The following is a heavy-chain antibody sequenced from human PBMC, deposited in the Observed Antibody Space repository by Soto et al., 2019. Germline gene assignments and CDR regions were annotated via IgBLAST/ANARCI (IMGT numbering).Heavy chain of an antibody. J-gene: IGHJ1*01. CDR3: VKDESINWYSGHFRH. CDR1: GFTFDDYA. V-gene: IGHV3-9*01. D-gene: IGHD6-13*01. CDR2: INWNSGSI. Sequence: EVQLVESGGGLVQPGRSLRLSCAASGFTFDDYAMHWVRQVPGKGLGWVSGINWNSGSIGYGDSVKGRFAISRDNAKNSLHLQMNSLSAEDTAFYYCVKDESINWYSGHFRHWGQGTLVTVS.